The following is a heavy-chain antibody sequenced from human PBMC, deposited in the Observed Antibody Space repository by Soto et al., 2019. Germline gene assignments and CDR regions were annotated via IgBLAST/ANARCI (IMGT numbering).Heavy chain of an antibody. CDR2: ISGSGGST. D-gene: IGHD3-22*01. CDR3: AKFYYYDSSGYYYDAFDI. V-gene: IGHV3-23*01. J-gene: IGHJ3*02. CDR1: GFTFSSYA. Sequence: GGSLRLSCAASGFTFSSYAMSWVRQAPGKGLEWVSAISGSGGSTYYADSVKGRFTISRDNSKNTLYLQMNSLRAEDTAVYYCAKFYYYDSSGYYYDAFDIWGQGTMVTVSS.